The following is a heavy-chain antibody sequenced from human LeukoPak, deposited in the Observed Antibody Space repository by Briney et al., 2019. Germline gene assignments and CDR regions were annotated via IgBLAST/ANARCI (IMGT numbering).Heavy chain of an antibody. CDR1: GGSISNYH. CDR2: IYTSGST. J-gene: IGHJ6*03. Sequence: SESLSLTCTVSGGSISNYHWSWIRQPAGKGLEWIGRIYTSGSTNYNPSLKSRVSMSVDTSKNQFPLKLSSVTAADTALYYCARDKGGGYSYFYMDVWGKGTTVTVSS. D-gene: IGHD6-25*01. CDR3: ARDKGGGYSYFYMDV. V-gene: IGHV4-4*07.